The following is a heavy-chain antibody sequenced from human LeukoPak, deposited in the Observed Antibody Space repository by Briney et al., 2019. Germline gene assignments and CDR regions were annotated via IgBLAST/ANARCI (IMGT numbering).Heavy chain of an antibody. V-gene: IGHV3-48*01. CDR2: ISSSSSTI. Sequence: GGSLRLSCAASGFTFSSYSMNWVRQAPGKGLEWVSYISSSSSTIYYADSVKGRFTISRDNAKNSLYLQMNSLRAEDTAVYYCARRPHGSGSPFDPWGQGTLVTVSS. D-gene: IGHD3-10*01. CDR3: ARRPHGSGSPFDP. J-gene: IGHJ5*02. CDR1: GFTFSSYS.